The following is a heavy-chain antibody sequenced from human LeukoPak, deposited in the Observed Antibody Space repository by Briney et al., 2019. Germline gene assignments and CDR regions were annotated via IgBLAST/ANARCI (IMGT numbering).Heavy chain of an antibody. CDR2: IYTSGST. CDR1: GGSISSGSYY. CDR3: ASTALESIAARPDYYYYMDV. J-gene: IGHJ6*03. Sequence: SQTLSLTCTVSGGSISSGSYYWSWIRQPAGKGLEWIVRIYTSGSTNDNPSLKSRVTISVDTSKNQFSLKLSSVTAADTAVYYCASTALESIAARPDYYYYMDVWGKGTTVTVSS. V-gene: IGHV4-61*02. D-gene: IGHD6-6*01.